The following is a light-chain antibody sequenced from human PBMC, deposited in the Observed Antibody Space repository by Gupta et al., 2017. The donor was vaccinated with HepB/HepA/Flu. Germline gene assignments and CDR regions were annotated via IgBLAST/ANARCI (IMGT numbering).Light chain of an antibody. Sequence: SYELTQPPSVSVPPGQTASITCSGDKLGDKDVCWYQQKPGQSPVLVIYQDDKRPSGIPERFSGSNSGNTATLTISGTQSMDEADYYCQAWDSTTVVFGGGTKLTVL. CDR1: KLGDKD. V-gene: IGLV3-1*01. CDR2: QDD. J-gene: IGLJ2*01. CDR3: QAWDSTTVV.